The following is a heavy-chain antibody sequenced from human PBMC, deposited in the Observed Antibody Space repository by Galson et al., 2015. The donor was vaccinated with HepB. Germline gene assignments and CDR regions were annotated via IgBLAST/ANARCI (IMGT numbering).Heavy chain of an antibody. V-gene: IGHV3-15*07. CDR3: TTGRYYYGMDV. CDR1: GFTFSNAW. J-gene: IGHJ6*02. CDR2: IKSKTDGGTT. Sequence: SLRLSCAASGFTFSNAWMNWVRQAPGKGLEWVGRIKSKTDGGTTDYAAPVKGRFTISRDDSKNTLYLKMNSLKTEDTAVYYCTTGRYYYGMDVWGPGTTVIVSS.